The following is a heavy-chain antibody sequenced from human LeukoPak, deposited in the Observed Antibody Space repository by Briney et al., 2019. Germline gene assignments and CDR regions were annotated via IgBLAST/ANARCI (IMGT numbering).Heavy chain of an antibody. CDR1: GGSISSYY. CDR3: ARGYEGASSDY. J-gene: IGHJ4*02. Sequence: PSETLSLTCTVSGGSISSYYWNWIRQPAGKGLEWIGRIYISGTTNYNPSLKSRVTVSIDTSKNQFSLRLTSLTAADTAVYYCARGYEGASSDYWGQGTLVTVSS. V-gene: IGHV4-4*07. D-gene: IGHD1-1*01. CDR2: IYISGTT.